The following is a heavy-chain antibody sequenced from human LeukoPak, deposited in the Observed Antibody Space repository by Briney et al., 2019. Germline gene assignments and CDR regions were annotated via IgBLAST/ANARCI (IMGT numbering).Heavy chain of an antibody. CDR1: GGSFSGYY. J-gene: IGHJ4*02. CDR3: ARQLHGDYTVFAY. V-gene: IGHV4-34*01. Sequence: PSETLSLTCAVYGGSFSGYYWSWIRQPPGKGLEWIGEINHSGSTNYNPPLKSRVTISVDTSKNQFSLKLSSVTAADTAVYYCARQLHGDYTVFAYWGQGTLVTVSS. CDR2: INHSGST. D-gene: IGHD4-17*01.